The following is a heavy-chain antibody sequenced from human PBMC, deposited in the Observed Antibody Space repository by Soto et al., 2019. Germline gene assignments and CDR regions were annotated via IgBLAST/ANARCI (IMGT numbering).Heavy chain of an antibody. CDR2: VYWHDDK. CDR3: AHRHFEIWTGPFDA. D-gene: IGHD3-3*01. CDR1: GFSLTNTGVT. V-gene: IGHV2-5*01. Sequence: QITLKASGPSLVKPTQTLTLTCTFSGFSLTNTGVTVGWIRQPPGKALEWLALVYWHDDKRYNPSLRNRLTIAKDTSKNRVVLTLANVGPVDTATYYCAHRHFEIWTGPFDAWGLGTLVTVSS. J-gene: IGHJ5*02.